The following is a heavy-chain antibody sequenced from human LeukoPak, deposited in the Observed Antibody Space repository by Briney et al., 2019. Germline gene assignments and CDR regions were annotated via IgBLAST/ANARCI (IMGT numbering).Heavy chain of an antibody. CDR3: ARGPGAAEH. J-gene: IGHJ1*01. V-gene: IGHV1-2*02. D-gene: IGHD6-13*01. Sequence: ASVTVSCKASGYSFTGYYMHWVRQAPGQGLEWMGWINPNRGGTNYAQKFQGRVTMTRDTSISTAYMELSRLRSDDTAVYYCARGPGAAEHWGQGTLVTVSS. CDR2: INPNRGGT. CDR1: GYSFTGYY.